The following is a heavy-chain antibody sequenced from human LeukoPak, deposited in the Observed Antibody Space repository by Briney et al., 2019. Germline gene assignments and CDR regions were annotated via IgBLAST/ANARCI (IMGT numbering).Heavy chain of an antibody. CDR2: ISGRGGST. J-gene: IGHJ4*02. D-gene: IGHD1-26*01. V-gene: IGHV3-23*01. CDR1: GFTFSSYA. Sequence: GGSLRLSCAASGFTFSSYAMSWVRQAPGKGLEWVSNISGRGGSTYYADSVKGRFTISRDNSKNTLYLQMNSLRAEDTAVYYCAKDGSGSPLGWGQGTLVTVSS. CDR3: AKDGSGSPLG.